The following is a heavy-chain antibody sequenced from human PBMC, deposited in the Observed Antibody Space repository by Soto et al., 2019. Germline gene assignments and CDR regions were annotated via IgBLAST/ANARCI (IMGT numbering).Heavy chain of an antibody. CDR3: VRGTDLYKCGF. D-gene: IGHD6-25*01. Sequence: GGSLRLSCAASGFTSSSYAMHWVRQARGKGLEWVAVISYEGSNKYYADSVKGRFIISRDNSKSTLYLQMNSLRTEDTAVYYCVRGTDLYKCGFWGQGTLVTVSS. V-gene: IGHV3-30-3*01. J-gene: IGHJ4*02. CDR1: GFTSSSYA. CDR2: ISYEGSNK.